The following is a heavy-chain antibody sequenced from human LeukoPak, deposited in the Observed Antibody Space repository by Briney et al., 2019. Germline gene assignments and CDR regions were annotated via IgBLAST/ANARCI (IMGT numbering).Heavy chain of an antibody. J-gene: IGHJ3*02. CDR3: AKGNGYYFLDAFDI. D-gene: IGHD3-22*01. CDR1: GFTFSSYG. CDR2: ISYDGSNK. Sequence: GGSLRLSCAASGFTFSSYGMHWVRQAPGKGLEWVAVISYDGSNKYYADSVKGRFTISRDNSKNTLYLQMNSLRAEDTAVYYCAKGNGYYFLDAFDIWGQGTMVTVSS. V-gene: IGHV3-30*18.